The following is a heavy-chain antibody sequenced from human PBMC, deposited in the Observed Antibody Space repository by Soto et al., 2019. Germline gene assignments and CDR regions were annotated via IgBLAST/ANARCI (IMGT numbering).Heavy chain of an antibody. V-gene: IGHV1-18*01. Sequence: QVQLVQSGGEVKRPGAPVKVSCKTSGYTFSNYGITWVRQAPGQPLEWLGWISLYSDGTIYAQKFQRRVPMTTDPSATTAYMELRSRRSDDTAVYFCARVVPGAVAWFGPLGQGTLVTVSS. CDR2: ISLYSDGT. CDR3: ARVVPGAVAWFGP. D-gene: IGHD2-2*01. J-gene: IGHJ5*02. CDR1: GYTFSNYG.